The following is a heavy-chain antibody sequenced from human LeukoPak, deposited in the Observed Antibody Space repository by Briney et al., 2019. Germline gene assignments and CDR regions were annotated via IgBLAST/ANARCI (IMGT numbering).Heavy chain of an antibody. CDR2: ISYDGSNK. Sequence: PGGSLRLSCAASGFTFSSDGMHWVRQAPGKGLEWVAVISYDGSNKYYADSVKGRFTISRDNSKNTLYLQMNSLRAEDTAVYYCAKGSRYSSSWYGRLDYWGQGTLVTVSS. CDR3: AKGSRYSSSWYGRLDY. CDR1: GFTFSSDG. J-gene: IGHJ4*02. V-gene: IGHV3-30*18. D-gene: IGHD6-13*01.